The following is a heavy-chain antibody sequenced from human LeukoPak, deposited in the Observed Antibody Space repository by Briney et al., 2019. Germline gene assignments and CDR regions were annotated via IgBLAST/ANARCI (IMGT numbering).Heavy chain of an antibody. CDR3: ARSPSITIFGVVSFPFDY. D-gene: IGHD3-3*01. CDR1: GGSFSGYY. J-gene: IGHJ4*02. Sequence: SETLSLTCAVYGGSFSGYYWSWIRQPPGKGLEWIGETNHSGSTNYNPSLKSRVTISVDTSKNQFSLKLSSVTAADTAVYYCARSPSITIFGVVSFPFDYWGQGTLVTVSS. V-gene: IGHV4-34*01. CDR2: TNHSGST.